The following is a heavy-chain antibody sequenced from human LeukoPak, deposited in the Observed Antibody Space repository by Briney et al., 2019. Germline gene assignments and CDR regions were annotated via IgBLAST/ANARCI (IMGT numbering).Heavy chain of an antibody. CDR2: IYYSGST. D-gene: IGHD6-13*01. V-gene: IGHV4-59*08. J-gene: IGHJ4*02. Sequence: SETLSLTCTVSGGSISSYYWSWIRQPPGKGLEWIGYIYYSGSTNYNPSLKSRVTISVDTSKNQFPLKLSSVTAADTAVYYCARWPYSSSWYGYWGQGTLVTVSS. CDR1: GGSISSYY. CDR3: ARWPYSSSWYGY.